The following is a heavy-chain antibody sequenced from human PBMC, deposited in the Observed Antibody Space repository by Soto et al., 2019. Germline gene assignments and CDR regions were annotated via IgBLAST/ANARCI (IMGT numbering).Heavy chain of an antibody. CDR3: ARGGWSNDY. Sequence: SETLSLTCTVSGGSISSSTYYWGWIRQPPGKGLEWIGSIYYIGNTYYNPSLKSRVTISVDTSKNQFSLKLRSVTAADTAVYYCARGGWSNDYWGQGILVTVSS. V-gene: IGHV4-39*07. CDR1: GGSISSSTYY. CDR2: IYYIGNT. D-gene: IGHD6-19*01. J-gene: IGHJ4*02.